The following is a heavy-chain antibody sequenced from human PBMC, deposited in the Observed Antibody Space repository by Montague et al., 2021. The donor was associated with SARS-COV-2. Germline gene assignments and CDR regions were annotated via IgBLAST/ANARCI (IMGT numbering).Heavy chain of an antibody. CDR1: GDSMSGYY. Sequence: SETLSLTCTVSGDSMSGYYWGWVRQAPGTGLEWIGYIFYSGSTSYNPSLNSRVTISIDTSKEQFSLKLTSVTAADTAVYFCAREGGTKSSHWWGAFDSWGHGTLVTVSS. V-gene: IGHV4-59*01. CDR2: IFYSGST. CDR3: AREGGTKSSHWWGAFDS. J-gene: IGHJ5*01. D-gene: IGHD2-15*01.